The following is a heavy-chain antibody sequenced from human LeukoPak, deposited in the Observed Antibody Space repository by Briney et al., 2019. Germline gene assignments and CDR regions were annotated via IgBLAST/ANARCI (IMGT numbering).Heavy chain of an antibody. Sequence: SGPTLVKPTQTLTLTCTFSGFSLRTSGVGVGWIRQPPGKALEWLALIYWNDDKRYSPSLKSRLTITKDTSKNQVVLTMTNMDPVDTATYYCAHRAAAGMGYYFDYWGQGTLVTVSS. D-gene: IGHD6-13*01. CDR3: AHRAAAGMGYYFDY. V-gene: IGHV2-5*01. CDR2: IYWNDDK. CDR1: GFSLRTSGVG. J-gene: IGHJ4*02.